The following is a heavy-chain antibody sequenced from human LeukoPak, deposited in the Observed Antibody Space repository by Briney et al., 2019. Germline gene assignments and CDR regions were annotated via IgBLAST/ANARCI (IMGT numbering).Heavy chain of an antibody. D-gene: IGHD3-22*01. Sequence: SETLSLTCTVSGGSISSSSYYWGWIRQPPGKGLEWIGSIYYSGSTYYNPSLKSRVTISVDTSKNQFSLKLSSVAAADTAVYYCARQNYYDSSGFDYWGQGTLVTVSS. V-gene: IGHV4-39*01. CDR2: IYYSGST. CDR3: ARQNYYDSSGFDY. J-gene: IGHJ4*02. CDR1: GGSISSSSYY.